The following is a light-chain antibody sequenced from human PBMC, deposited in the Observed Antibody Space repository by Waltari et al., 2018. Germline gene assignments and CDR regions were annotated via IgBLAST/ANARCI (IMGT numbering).Light chain of an antibody. Sequence: EIVLTQSPGTLSLSPGERATLSCRASQSVSSSYLAWYQQKPGQAPRLLIYGASSRATGIPDRFSGSGSGTEFTLTISSLQPEDFATYSCQQYTTYPYTFGQGTKLEVK. CDR2: GAS. J-gene: IGKJ2*01. CDR3: QQYTTYPYT. V-gene: IGKV3-20*01. CDR1: QSVSSSY.